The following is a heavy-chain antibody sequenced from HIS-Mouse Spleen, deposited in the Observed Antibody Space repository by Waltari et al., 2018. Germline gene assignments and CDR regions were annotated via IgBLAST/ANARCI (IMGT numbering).Heavy chain of an antibody. J-gene: IGHJ6*02. CDR2: IYHSGST. Sequence: QVQLQESGPGLVKPSETLSLTCTVSGYSISSGYYWGWIRQPPGKGLGWIGSIYHSGSTYYNPSLKSGVTISVDTSKNQFSLKLSSVTAEDTAVYYCARGKGLGDYYYYGMDVWGQGTTVTVSS. CDR1: GYSISSGYY. CDR3: ARGKGLGDYYYYGMDV. V-gene: IGHV4-38-2*02. D-gene: IGHD3-16*01.